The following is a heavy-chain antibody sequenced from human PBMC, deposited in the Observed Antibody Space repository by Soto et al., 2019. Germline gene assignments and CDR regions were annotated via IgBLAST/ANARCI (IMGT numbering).Heavy chain of an antibody. CDR3: ARATREVRGQTGAADYYYYYGMDV. J-gene: IGHJ6*02. CDR1: GGSMSSYY. D-gene: IGHD3-10*01. CDR2: IYYSGST. V-gene: IGHV4-59*01. Sequence: ETLSLTGTVSGGSMSSYYWSWIRQPPGKGLEWIGYIYYSGSTNYNPSLKSRVTISVDTSKNQFSLKLSSVTAAETAVYYCARATREVRGQTGAADYYYYYGMDVWGQGTTVTVSS.